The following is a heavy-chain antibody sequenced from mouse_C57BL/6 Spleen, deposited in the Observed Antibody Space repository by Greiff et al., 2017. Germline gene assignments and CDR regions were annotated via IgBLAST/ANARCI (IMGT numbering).Heavy chain of an antibody. CDR2: IYPGDGDT. D-gene: IGHD3-2*02. Sequence: QVQLQQSGPELVKPGASVKISCKASGYAFSSSWMNWVKQRPGKGLEWIGRIYPGDGDTNYNGKFKGKATLTADKSSSTAYMQLSSLTSEDSAVYFCASGESRAAQATAWGQGTTLTVSS. CDR3: ASGESRAAQATA. CDR1: GYAFSSSW. J-gene: IGHJ2*01. V-gene: IGHV1-82*01.